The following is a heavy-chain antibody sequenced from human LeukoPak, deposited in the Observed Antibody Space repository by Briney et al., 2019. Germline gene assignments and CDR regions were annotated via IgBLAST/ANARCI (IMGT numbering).Heavy chain of an antibody. V-gene: IGHV4-39*02. CDR2: FYDSGNT. D-gene: IGHD5-24*01. Sequence: PSETLSLTCIVSGGSISSSSYYWDWIRQAPGEGLEWIGNFYDSGNTRYNPSLKSRVTISGDTSKNQFSLQLNSVTPEDTAVYCCARDLLEMAGTNFDYWGQGTLVTVSS. J-gene: IGHJ4*02. CDR1: GGSISSSSYY. CDR3: ARDLLEMAGTNFDY.